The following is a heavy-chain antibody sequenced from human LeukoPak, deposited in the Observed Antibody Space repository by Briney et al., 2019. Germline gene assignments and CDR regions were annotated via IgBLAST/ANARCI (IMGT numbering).Heavy chain of an antibody. Sequence: PSETLSLACAVYGGSFSGYYWGWIRQPPGKGLEWIGSIYYSGSTYYNPSLKSRVTISVDTSKNQFSLKLSSVTAADTAMYFCVVVVVPSWFDPWGQGTLVTVSS. CDR1: GGSFSGYY. D-gene: IGHD2-15*01. CDR2: IYYSGST. CDR3: VVVVVPSWFDP. V-gene: IGHV4-39*01. J-gene: IGHJ5*02.